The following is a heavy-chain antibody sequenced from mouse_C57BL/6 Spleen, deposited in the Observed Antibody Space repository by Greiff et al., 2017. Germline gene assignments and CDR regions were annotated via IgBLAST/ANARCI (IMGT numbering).Heavy chain of an antibody. V-gene: IGHV5-2*01. CDR2: INSDGGST. J-gene: IGHJ2*01. D-gene: IGHD2-3*01. CDR1: EYEFPSHD. Sequence: EVKLMESGGGLVQPGESLKLSCESNEYEFPSHDMSWVRKTPEKRLELVAAINSDGGSTYYPDTMERRFIISRDNTKKTLYLQMSSLSSEDTALYYCAAEKFYDGYYEDYWGQGTTLTVSS. CDR3: AAEKFYDGYYEDY.